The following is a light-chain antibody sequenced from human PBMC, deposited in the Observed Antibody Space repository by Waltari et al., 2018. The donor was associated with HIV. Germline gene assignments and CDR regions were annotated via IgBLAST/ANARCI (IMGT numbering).Light chain of an antibody. CDR3: QQRSNWPPALT. CDR1: QTVTRY. J-gene: IGKJ4*01. Sequence: EIVLTQSPATLSLFPGERATLSSRASQTVTRYLAWYQQKPGQTPRLLIYDASSRFPGIPDRFTGSGSGTDFTLTISRLEPEDFAVYYCQQRSNWPPALTFGGGTKVEI. V-gene: IGKV3-11*01. CDR2: DAS.